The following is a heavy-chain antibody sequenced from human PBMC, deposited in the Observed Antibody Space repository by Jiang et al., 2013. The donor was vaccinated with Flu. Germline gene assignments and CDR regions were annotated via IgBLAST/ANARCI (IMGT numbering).Heavy chain of an antibody. CDR1: GGSMSSGNYY. Sequence: GSGLVKPSETLSLICTVSGGSMSSGNYYWGWIRQPPGSGLDWIGSIHYSGSAYYNPSLKSRVTISVDTSRNQFSLKLSSLTAADTAVYSCARLSTAASGNRAFDIWGQGTMVTVSS. CDR2: IHYSGSA. J-gene: IGHJ3*02. D-gene: IGHD6-13*01. V-gene: IGHV4-39*01. CDR3: ARLSTAASGNRAFDI.